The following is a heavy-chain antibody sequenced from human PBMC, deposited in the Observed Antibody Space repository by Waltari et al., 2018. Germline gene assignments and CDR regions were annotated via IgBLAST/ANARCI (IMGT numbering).Heavy chain of an antibody. CDR3: ARGWLQVAPPYYYYMDV. Sequence: QVQLLQWGAGLLKPSETLSLTCAVYGGSFSGYYLIWLRQLPGKGLEWLGEINHNASPDYNPSLKSRATISIETSKNQFSLKLDSVTAADTGVYYCARGWLQVAPPYYYYMDVWDRGTAVTVSS. J-gene: IGHJ6*03. V-gene: IGHV4-34*01. D-gene: IGHD6-19*01. CDR1: GGSFSGYY. CDR2: INHNASP.